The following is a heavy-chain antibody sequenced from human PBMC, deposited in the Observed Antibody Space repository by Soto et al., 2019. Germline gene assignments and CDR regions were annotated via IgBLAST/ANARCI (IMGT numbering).Heavy chain of an antibody. D-gene: IGHD3-10*01. CDR1: GFTLSGRS. Sequence: EVQLVESGGGFVQPGGSLRLSCAASGFTLSGRSMHWVRQAPGKGLVWVSGIDNAGTDSTYADSVKGRFTSSRDNAKNMLYLQMNSLRVEDTAVYYCARGWFGPDVWGKGTTVTVSS. CDR3: ARGWFGPDV. V-gene: IGHV3-74*01. CDR2: IDNAGTDS. J-gene: IGHJ6*04.